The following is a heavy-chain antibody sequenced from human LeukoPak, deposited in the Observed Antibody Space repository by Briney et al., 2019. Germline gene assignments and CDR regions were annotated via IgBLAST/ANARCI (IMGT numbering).Heavy chain of an antibody. Sequence: GGSLGLSCAASGFTFSSYAMSWVRQAPGKGLEWVSAISGSGGSTYYADSVKGRFTISRDNSKNTLYLQMNSLRAEDTAVYYCAKPYCTNGVCPEYFQHWGQGTLVTVSS. CDR2: ISGSGGST. CDR3: AKPYCTNGVCPEYFQH. D-gene: IGHD2-8*01. J-gene: IGHJ1*01. CDR1: GFTFSSYA. V-gene: IGHV3-23*01.